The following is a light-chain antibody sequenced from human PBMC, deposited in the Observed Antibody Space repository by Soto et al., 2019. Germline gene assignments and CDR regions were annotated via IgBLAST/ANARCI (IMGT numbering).Light chain of an antibody. J-gene: IGKJ1*01. CDR2: GAS. V-gene: IGKV3-15*01. CDR1: RSVGSN. CDR3: QQYNTYWT. Sequence: EIVMTQSPATLSVSPGEGATLSCRASRSVGSNLAWYKQKPGQAPSLLIFGASTRATGTPARFSGSGSGTEFTLTISSLQPDDFATYYCQQYNTYWTFGQGTKVDIK.